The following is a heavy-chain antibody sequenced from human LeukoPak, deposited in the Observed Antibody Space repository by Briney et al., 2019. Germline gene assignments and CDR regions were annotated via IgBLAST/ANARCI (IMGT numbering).Heavy chain of an antibody. V-gene: IGHV3-74*01. Sequence: PGGSLRLSCAASGFTFSSYWMHWVRQAPGKGLVWVSRINSDGSSTSYADSVKGRFTISRDNAKNTLYLQMNSLRAEDTAVYYCAGDGNTVTNPYYYYYMDVWGKGTTVTVSS. D-gene: IGHD4-17*01. CDR1: GFTFSSYW. J-gene: IGHJ6*03. CDR2: INSDGSST. CDR3: AGDGNTVTNPYYYYYMDV.